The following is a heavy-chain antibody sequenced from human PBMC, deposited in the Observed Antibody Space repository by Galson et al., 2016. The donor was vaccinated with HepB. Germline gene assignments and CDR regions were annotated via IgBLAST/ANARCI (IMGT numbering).Heavy chain of an antibody. CDR2: IDSSRTIT. J-gene: IGHJ6*02. CDR3: ARYEKFLEWLLPTYYYYAMDV. D-gene: IGHD3-3*01. CDR1: GFTFSDYY. Sequence: SLRLSCAASGFTFSDYYMSWVRQPPGKGLEYIAYIDSSRTITYYADSVKGRFTISRDNSKSTLYLQMNSLRAEDTAVYYCARYEKFLEWLLPTYYYYAMDVWGQGTTVTVSS. V-gene: IGHV3-11*01.